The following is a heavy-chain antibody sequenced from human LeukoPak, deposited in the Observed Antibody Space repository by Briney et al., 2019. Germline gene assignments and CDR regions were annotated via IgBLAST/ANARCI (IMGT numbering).Heavy chain of an antibody. CDR1: GGSISSYY. CDR2: IYYSGST. CDR3: ARDGQYYYMDV. V-gene: IGHV4-59*01. J-gene: IGHJ6*03. Sequence: SETLSLTRTVSGGSISSYYMSWIRQPPGKGLEWIGYIYYSGSTNYNPSLKSRVTISVDTSKNQFSLKLSSVTAADTAVYYCARDGQYYYMDVWSKGTTVTVSS.